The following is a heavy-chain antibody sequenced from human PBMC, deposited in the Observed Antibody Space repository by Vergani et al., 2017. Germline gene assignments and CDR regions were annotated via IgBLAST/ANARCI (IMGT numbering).Heavy chain of an antibody. J-gene: IGHJ4*02. CDR1: GGSISSYY. Sequence: QVQLQESGPGLVKPSETLSLTCTVSGGSISSYYWSWIRQPPGKGLEWIGYIYYSGSTNYNPSLKSRVTISVDTSKNQFSLKLSSVTAADTAVYYCARVRRITIFGVVMTPFDYWGQGTLVTVSS. CDR3: ARVRRITIFGVVMTPFDY. CDR2: IYYSGST. D-gene: IGHD3-3*01. V-gene: IGHV4-59*12.